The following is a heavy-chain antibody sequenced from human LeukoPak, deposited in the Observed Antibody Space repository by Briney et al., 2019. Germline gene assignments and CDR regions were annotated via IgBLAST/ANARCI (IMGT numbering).Heavy chain of an antibody. CDR3: ATPTYYDFWSGYSNTYYYYYMDV. Sequence: SVKVSCKASGGTFSSYAISWVRQAPGQGLEWMGGIIPIFGTANYAQKFQGRVTIPADESTSTAYMELSSLRSEDTAVYYCATPTYYDFWSGYSNTYYYYYMDVWGKGTTVTVSS. D-gene: IGHD3-3*01. CDR1: GGTFSSYA. V-gene: IGHV1-69*13. CDR2: IIPIFGTA. J-gene: IGHJ6*03.